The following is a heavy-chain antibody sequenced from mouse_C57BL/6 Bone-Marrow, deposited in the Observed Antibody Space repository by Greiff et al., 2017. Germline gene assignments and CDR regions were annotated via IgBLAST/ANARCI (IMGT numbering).Heavy chain of an antibody. CDR1: GFNIKDDY. Sequence: VQLQQSGAELVRPGASVKLSCTASGFNIKDDYMHWVKQRPEQGLEWIGWIDPENGDTEYASKFQGKATITADTSSNTAYLQLSSLTSEDTAVYYCTPLYYYGSRADYWGQGTTLTVSS. CDR2: IDPENGDT. J-gene: IGHJ2*01. V-gene: IGHV14-4*01. CDR3: TPLYYYGSRADY. D-gene: IGHD1-1*01.